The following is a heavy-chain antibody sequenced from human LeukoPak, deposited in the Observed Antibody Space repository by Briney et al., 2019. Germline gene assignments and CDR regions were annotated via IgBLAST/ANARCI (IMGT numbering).Heavy chain of an antibody. J-gene: IGHJ4*02. CDR3: ATSRVCPQNSGYLAH. CDR1: GGSLTVFY. Sequence: PSETLSLTCAVYGGSLTVFYWTWIRQPPGKGLEWIGEITYSGGSNYNPSLKSRVTMSVDTSKNQLSLELSSITAADTAFYYFATSRVCPQNSGYLAHWGQGALVTVSS. D-gene: IGHD3-22*01. V-gene: IGHV4-34*01. CDR2: ITYSGGS.